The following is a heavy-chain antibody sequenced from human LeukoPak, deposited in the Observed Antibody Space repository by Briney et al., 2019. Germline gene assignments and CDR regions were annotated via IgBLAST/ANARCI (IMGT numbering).Heavy chain of an antibody. CDR2: ISSSGSTI. CDR3: ARTGSGSSSWGELGY. V-gene: IGHV3-48*03. CDR1: GFTFSSYE. Sequence: GGSLRLSCAASGFTFSSYEMNWVRQAPGKELEWVSYISSSGSTIYYADSVKGRFTISRDNAKNSLYLQMNSLRAEDTAVYYCARTGSGSSSWGELGYWGQGTLVTVSS. J-gene: IGHJ4*02. D-gene: IGHD6-13*01.